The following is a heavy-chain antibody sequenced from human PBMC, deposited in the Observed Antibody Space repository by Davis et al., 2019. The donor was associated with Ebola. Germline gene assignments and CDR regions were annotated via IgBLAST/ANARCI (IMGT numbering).Heavy chain of an antibody. CDR3: ARNAFYFDY. D-gene: IGHD2-2*01. J-gene: IGHJ4*02. V-gene: IGHV5-51*01. Sequence: GESLKISCKGSEYRFANYWIGWVRQKPGKGLEWMGMIYPSDSDTRYSPSFQGQVIISADQSISTAYLQWNSLQASDTAVYYCARNAFYFDYWGQGTLVTVSS. CDR2: IYPSDSDT. CDR1: EYRFANYW.